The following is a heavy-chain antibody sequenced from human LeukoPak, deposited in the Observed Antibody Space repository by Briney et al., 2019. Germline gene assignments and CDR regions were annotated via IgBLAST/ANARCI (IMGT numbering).Heavy chain of an antibody. CDR1: GYSISSGYY. J-gene: IGHJ4*02. CDR3: ARIRFLEWLSPDCFDY. V-gene: IGHV4-38-2*02. CDR2: IYHSGST. D-gene: IGHD3-3*01. Sequence: SETLSLTCTVSGYSISSGYYWGWIRPPPGKGLEWIGIIYHSGSTYYNPSLKSRVTISVDTSKNQFSLKLSSVTAADTAVYYCARIRFLEWLSPDCFDYWGQGTLVTVSS.